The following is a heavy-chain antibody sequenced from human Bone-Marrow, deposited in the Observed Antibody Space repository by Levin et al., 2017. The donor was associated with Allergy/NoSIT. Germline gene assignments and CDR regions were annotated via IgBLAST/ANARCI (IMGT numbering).Heavy chain of an antibody. CDR1: GFTFSNAW. CDR3: TTDSEGQDIVLVPAAMNYYYYGMDV. D-gene: IGHD2-2*01. J-gene: IGHJ6*02. V-gene: IGHV3-15*07. Sequence: GGSLRLSCAASGFTFSNAWMNWVRQAPGKGLEWVGRIKSKTDGGTTDYAAPVKGRFTISRDDSKNTLYLQMNSLKTEDTAVYYCTTDSEGQDIVLVPAAMNYYYYGMDVWGQGTTVTVSS. CDR2: IKSKTDGGTT.